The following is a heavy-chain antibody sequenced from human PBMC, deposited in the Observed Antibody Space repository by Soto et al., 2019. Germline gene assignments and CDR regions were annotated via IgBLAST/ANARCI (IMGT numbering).Heavy chain of an antibody. Sequence: EVQLLESGGGLVQPGGSLRLSCAASGFTFSSYAMSWVRQAPGKGLEWVSAISGSGGSTYYADSVKGRFTIFRDNSNNTLYLQMNSLRAEDTAVYYCAKDIWYYYDSSGYHWDYFDYWGQGTLVTVSS. CDR1: GFTFSSYA. J-gene: IGHJ4*02. D-gene: IGHD3-22*01. CDR2: ISGSGGST. CDR3: AKDIWYYYDSSGYHWDYFDY. V-gene: IGHV3-23*01.